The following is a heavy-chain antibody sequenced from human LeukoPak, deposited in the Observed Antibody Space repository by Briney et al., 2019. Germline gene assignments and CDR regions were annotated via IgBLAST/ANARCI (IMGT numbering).Heavy chain of an antibody. J-gene: IGHJ3*02. CDR3: ARVDYYDSSGRAFDI. CDR1: GYTFTGYY. CDR2: INPNSGGT. D-gene: IGHD3-22*01. V-gene: IGHV1-2*02. Sequence: GASVKVSCKASGYTFTGYYMHWVRQAPGQGLEWMGWINPNSGGTNYAQKFQGRVTMTRDTSISTAYMELSRLRSDDTAVYYCARVDYYDSSGRAFDIWGQGTMVTVSS.